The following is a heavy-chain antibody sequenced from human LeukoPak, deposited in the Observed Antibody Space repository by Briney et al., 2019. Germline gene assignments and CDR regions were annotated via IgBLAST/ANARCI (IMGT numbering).Heavy chain of an antibody. J-gene: IGHJ4*02. D-gene: IGHD6-13*01. CDR3: ARDLGIAAAGGY. CDR1: GLTFSSYS. CDR2: ISSSSSYI. Sequence: PGGSLRLSCAASGLTFSSYSMNWVRQAPGKGLEWVSSISSSSSYIYYADSVKGRFTISRDNAKNSLYLQMNSLRAEDTAVYYCARDLGIAAAGGYWGQGTLVTVSS. V-gene: IGHV3-21*01.